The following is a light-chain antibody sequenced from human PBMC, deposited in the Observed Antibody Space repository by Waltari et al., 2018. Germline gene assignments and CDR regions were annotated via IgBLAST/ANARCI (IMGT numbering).Light chain of an antibody. V-gene: IGKV3-20*01. Sequence: IVFTQSPGTLSLSPGERAPLSCRASQSVGKYLVGDQQIPGQAPRLLLYHTSTRATGIPERFSGSGYGTDFSLTISRLEPEDFAVYYCQKYDFLPATFGQGTTVEIK. CDR2: HTS. CDR3: QKYDFLPAT. J-gene: IGKJ1*01. CDR1: QSVGKY.